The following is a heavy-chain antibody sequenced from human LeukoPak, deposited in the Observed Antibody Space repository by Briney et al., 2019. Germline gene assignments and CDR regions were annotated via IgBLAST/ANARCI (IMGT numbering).Heavy chain of an antibody. Sequence: TSETLSLTCAVSGYSISGGYYWGWFRQPPGKGLEWIGCMYHSGSTYYNPSLKSRVTISVDTSKNQFSLKLSSVTAADTAVYYCARQGGSSSPYYYYYMDVWGKGTTVTVSS. CDR1: GYSISGGYY. V-gene: IGHV4-38-2*01. CDR2: MYHSGST. D-gene: IGHD6-13*01. J-gene: IGHJ6*03. CDR3: ARQGGSSSPYYYYYMDV.